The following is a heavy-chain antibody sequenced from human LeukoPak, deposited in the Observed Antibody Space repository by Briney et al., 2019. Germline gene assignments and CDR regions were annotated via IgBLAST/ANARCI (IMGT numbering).Heavy chain of an antibody. Sequence: QPWGSLRLSCVASGFTFSSYTMHWVRQAPGKGLEWVAVTSYDGSNKYFGDSVKGRFTISRDNSKNTLYLQMNSLRAEDTAVYYCARGPIVGGNRNYYYHMDVWGKGTTVTVSS. CDR1: GFTFSSYT. CDR3: ARGPIVGGNRNYYYHMDV. D-gene: IGHD1-26*01. J-gene: IGHJ6*03. CDR2: TSYDGSNK. V-gene: IGHV3-30*04.